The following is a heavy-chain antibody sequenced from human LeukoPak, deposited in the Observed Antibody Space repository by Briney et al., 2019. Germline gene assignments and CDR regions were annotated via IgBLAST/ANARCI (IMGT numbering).Heavy chain of an antibody. D-gene: IGHD6-19*01. CDR3: AKVSGWYKVTGNIDY. Sequence: PGGSLRLSCAASGFTFSSYAMSWVRQAPGKGLEWVSAISGSGGSTYYADSVKGRFTISRDNSKNTLYLQINSLRAEDTAVYYCAKVSGWYKVTGNIDYWGQGTLVPVSP. CDR2: ISGSGGST. V-gene: IGHV3-23*01. J-gene: IGHJ4*02. CDR1: GFTFSSYA.